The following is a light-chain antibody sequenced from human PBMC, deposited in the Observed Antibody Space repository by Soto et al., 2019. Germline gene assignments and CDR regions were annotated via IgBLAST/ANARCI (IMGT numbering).Light chain of an antibody. CDR1: QSVSSRN. J-gene: IGKJ2*01. V-gene: IGKV3-20*01. CDR3: QQYDNSPPYT. Sequence: EIVLTQSPGTLSLSPGERATLSCRASQSVSSRNLAWYQQKPGQAPRLLIYGASSRATGIPDRFSGSGSGTDFTLTISRLEPEDFAVYYCQQYDNSPPYTFGRGTKLDIK. CDR2: GAS.